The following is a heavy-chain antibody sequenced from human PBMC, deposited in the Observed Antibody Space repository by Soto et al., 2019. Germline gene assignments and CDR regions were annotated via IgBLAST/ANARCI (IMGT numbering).Heavy chain of an antibody. D-gene: IGHD6-19*01. V-gene: IGHV4-31*03. J-gene: IGHJ5*02. CDR1: GGSINRGGYY. Sequence: PSETLSLTCTVSGGSINRGGYYWSWIRQHPGKGLEWIGYIYYSGSTYYNPSLKSRVTISVDTSKNQFSLKLSSVTAADTAVYYCARELGQWLVRRWFDPWGQGTLVTVSS. CDR3: ARELGQWLVRRWFDP. CDR2: IYYSGST.